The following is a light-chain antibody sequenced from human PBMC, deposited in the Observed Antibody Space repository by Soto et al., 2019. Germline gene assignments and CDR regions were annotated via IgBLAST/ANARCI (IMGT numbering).Light chain of an antibody. CDR3: HQRSNWPLT. CDR2: DAS. Sequence: EIVMTQSPATLSVCPGERATLSCRASQSVNSKLAWYQQKPGQAPRLLIYDASNRATGIPARFSGSGSGTDFTLTISSLEPEDFAVYYCHQRSNWPLTFGGGTKVDIK. J-gene: IGKJ4*01. V-gene: IGKV3-11*01. CDR1: QSVNSK.